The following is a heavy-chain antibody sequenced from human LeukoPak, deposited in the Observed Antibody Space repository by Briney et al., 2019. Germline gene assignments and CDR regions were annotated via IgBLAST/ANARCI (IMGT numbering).Heavy chain of an antibody. CDR3: AGDWNYYSC. Sequence: GGSLRLSCAASGFTFSSYSMNWVRQAPGKGLGWVSSISSSSGSIYYADSVKGRFTISRDNAKNSLYLQMNSLRAEDTAVYYCAGDWNYYSCWGQGTLVTVSS. CDR2: ISSSSGSI. V-gene: IGHV3-21*01. J-gene: IGHJ4*02. CDR1: GFTFSSYS. D-gene: IGHD1-1*01.